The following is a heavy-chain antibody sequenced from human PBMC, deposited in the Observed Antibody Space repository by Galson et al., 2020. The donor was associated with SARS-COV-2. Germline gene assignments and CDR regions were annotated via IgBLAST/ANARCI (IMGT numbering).Heavy chain of an antibody. V-gene: IGHV1-24*01. CDR2: LEPEAGET. CDR3: ATASLFNYDSSGYQNWFDP. J-gene: IGHJ5*02. D-gene: IGHD3-22*01. Sequence: ASVKVSCKVSGYTLTELSMHWVRQATGKGLAWMGGLEPEAGETIYAQKFQGRVTMTEDTSTDTAYMELSSLRSEDTAVYYCATASLFNYDSSGYQNWFDPWGQGTLVTVSS. CDR1: GYTLTELS.